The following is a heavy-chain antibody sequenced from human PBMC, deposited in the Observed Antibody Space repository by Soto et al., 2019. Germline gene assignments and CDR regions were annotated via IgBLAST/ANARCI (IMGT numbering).Heavy chain of an antibody. D-gene: IGHD1-26*01. CDR2: ISGSGDST. V-gene: IGHV3-23*01. Sequence: PGGSLRLSCAASGFTFSHYVMSWVRQAPGKGLQWVSDISGSGDSTYYADSVKGRFTISRDNSKNTLFLQMNSLRADDTAVYYCAKVQTYWEPPHDYWGQGTVVTVSS. CDR3: AKVQTYWEPPHDY. J-gene: IGHJ4*02. CDR1: GFTFSHYV.